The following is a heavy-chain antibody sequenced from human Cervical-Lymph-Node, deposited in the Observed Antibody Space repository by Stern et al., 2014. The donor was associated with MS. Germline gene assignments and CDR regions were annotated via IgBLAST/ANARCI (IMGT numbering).Heavy chain of an antibody. J-gene: IGHJ6*02. Sequence: VQLVQSGAEAKKPGASVKVSCKASGYTFTNYGIGWVRQAPGRGLEWMGWISAYNGDTSHAQKFQDRVTVTTDTSTNTGYMELRSLRSDDTAVYYCARVGLGLQYPEEYGMDVWGPGTTVTVFS. D-gene: IGHD4-11*01. CDR1: GYTFTNYG. CDR2: ISAYNGDT. CDR3: ARVGLGLQYPEEYGMDV. V-gene: IGHV1-18*01.